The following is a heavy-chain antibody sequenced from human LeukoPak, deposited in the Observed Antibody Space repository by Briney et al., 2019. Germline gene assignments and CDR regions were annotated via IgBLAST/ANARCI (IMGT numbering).Heavy chain of an antibody. V-gene: IGHV3-30-3*01. CDR3: ARDLYDSSGYYGYYYYYGMDV. CDR1: GFTFTAYL. D-gene: IGHD3-22*01. CDR2: ISYDGSNK. Sequence: PGRSLRLSCAASGFTFTAYLIHWVRQAPGKGLEWVAVISYDGSNKYYADSVKGRFTISRDNSKNTLYLQMNSLRAEDTAVYYCARDLYDSSGYYGYYYYYGMDVWGQGTTVTVSS. J-gene: IGHJ6*02.